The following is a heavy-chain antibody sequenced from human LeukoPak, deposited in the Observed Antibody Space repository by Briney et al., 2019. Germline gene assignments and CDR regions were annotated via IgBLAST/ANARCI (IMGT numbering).Heavy chain of an antibody. CDR3: ARVLVVPAATYYYYYYMDV. J-gene: IGHJ6*03. CDR1: GYTFTSYD. V-gene: IGHV1-8*01. Sequence: APVKVSCKASGYTFTSYDINWVRQATGQGLEWMGWMNPNSGNTGYAQKFQGRVTMTRNTSISTAYMELSSLRSEDTAVYYCARVLVVPAATYYYYYYMDVWGKGTTVTVSS. D-gene: IGHD2-2*01. CDR2: MNPNSGNT.